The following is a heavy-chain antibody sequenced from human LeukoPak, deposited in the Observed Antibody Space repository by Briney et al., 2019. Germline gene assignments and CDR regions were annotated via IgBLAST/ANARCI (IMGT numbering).Heavy chain of an antibody. CDR3: AKDTDIYYYYYDMDV. CDR1: GFTFSSYA. V-gene: IGHV3-23*01. D-gene: IGHD3-9*01. J-gene: IGHJ6*02. Sequence: GGSLRLSCAASGFTFSSYAMNWLRQAPGKGLEGVSGISGSGDKTYYADSVKGRFTISRDNSKNTLYLQMNSLRAEDTAVYFCAKDTDIYYYYYDMDVWGQGTTVTVSS. CDR2: ISGSGDKT.